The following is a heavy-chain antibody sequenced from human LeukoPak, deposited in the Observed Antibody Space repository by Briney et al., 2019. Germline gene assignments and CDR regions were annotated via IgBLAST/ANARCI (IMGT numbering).Heavy chain of an antibody. CDR3: ARGGRSGGSRYYYYYYGMDV. Sequence: SETLSLTCTVSGGSISRYYWSWIRQPPGKGLEWIGYIYYSGSTNYNPSLKSRVTISVDTSKNQFSLKLSSVTAADTAVYYCARGGRSGGSRYYYYYYGMDVWGQGTTVTVSS. CDR2: IYYSGST. V-gene: IGHV4-59*01. D-gene: IGHD2-15*01. CDR1: GGSISRYY. J-gene: IGHJ6*02.